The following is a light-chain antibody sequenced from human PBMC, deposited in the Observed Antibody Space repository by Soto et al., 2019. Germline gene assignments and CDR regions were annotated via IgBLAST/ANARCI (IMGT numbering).Light chain of an antibody. Sequence: QAVVTQSPSASASLGASVKLTCTLSSGHSSYAIAWHQQQPEKGPRYLMTLSSDGSHSKGDGIPDRFSGSSSGAERYLTISSLQSEDEADYYCQTWGTGIQVFGGGTKLTVL. V-gene: IGLV4-69*01. CDR3: QTWGTGIQV. CDR2: LSSDGSH. CDR1: SGHSSYA. J-gene: IGLJ2*01.